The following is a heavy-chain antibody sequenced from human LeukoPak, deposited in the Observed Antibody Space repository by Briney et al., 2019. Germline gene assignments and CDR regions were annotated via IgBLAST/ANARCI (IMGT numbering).Heavy chain of an antibody. D-gene: IGHD3-22*01. Sequence: GGSLRLSCTVSGFTFSSYGMSWVRQAPGKGLEWVSAISGSGGSTYYADSVKGRFTISRDNSKNTLYLQMNSLRAEDTAVYHCAKGVGYYDSSGYYHLDYWGQGTLVTVSS. CDR2: ISGSGGST. CDR3: AKGVGYYDSSGYYHLDY. CDR1: GFTFSSYG. J-gene: IGHJ4*02. V-gene: IGHV3-23*01.